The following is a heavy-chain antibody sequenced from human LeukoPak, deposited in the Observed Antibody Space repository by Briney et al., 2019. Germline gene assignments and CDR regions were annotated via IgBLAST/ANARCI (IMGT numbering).Heavy chain of an antibody. CDR1: GLTFSSYW. J-gene: IGHJ4*02. Sequence: PGGSLRLSCAASGLTFSSYWMSWVRQAPGKGLEWVANIKQDGSEKYYVDSVKGRFTISRDNAKNSLYLQMNSLRAEDTAVYYCARGATYVWGSYRIYYFDYWGQGTLVTVSS. D-gene: IGHD3-16*01. CDR3: ARGATYVWGSYRIYYFDY. V-gene: IGHV3-7*01. CDR2: IKQDGSEK.